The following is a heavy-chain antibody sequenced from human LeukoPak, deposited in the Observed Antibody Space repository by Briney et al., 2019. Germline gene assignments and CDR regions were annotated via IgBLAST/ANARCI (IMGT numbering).Heavy chain of an antibody. D-gene: IGHD2-2*02. CDR3: ARTHLGRFCSSTSCNISLPFDP. J-gene: IGHJ5*02. CDR2: IDWDDDK. Sequence: SGPALVKPTQTLTLTCTFSGFSLSTSGMCVNWIRQPPGKALEWLARIDWDDDKYYNTSLKTRLTISKDTSKNQVVLRMTNMDPVDTATYYCARTHLGRFCSSTSCNISLPFDPWGQGTLVTVSS. V-gene: IGHV2-70*11. CDR1: GFSLSTSGMC.